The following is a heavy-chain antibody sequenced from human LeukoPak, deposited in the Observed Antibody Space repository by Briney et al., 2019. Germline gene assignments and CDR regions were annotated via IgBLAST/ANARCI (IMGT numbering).Heavy chain of an antibody. V-gene: IGHV3-23*01. CDR3: AKDIGKGYCSSTSCQYFQH. J-gene: IGHJ1*01. CDR1: GFIFSANA. CDR2: IYAGGKI. D-gene: IGHD2-2*01. Sequence: RPGGSLRLSCGASGFIFSANALTWVRQAPGKGLEWVSSIYAGGKINYADSVKGRFTISRDNPRNTLYLQMNSLRADDTAIYYCAKDIGKGYCSSTSCQYFQHWGQGTLVTVSS.